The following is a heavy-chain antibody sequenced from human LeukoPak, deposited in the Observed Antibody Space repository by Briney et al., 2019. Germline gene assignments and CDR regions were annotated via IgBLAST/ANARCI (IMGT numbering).Heavy chain of an antibody. Sequence: DPSETLSLTCTVSGGSVSSSSYYWGWIRQPPGKGLEWIGSIYYSGSTYYNPSLKSRVTISVDTSKDQFSLKLSSVTAADTAVYYCASDSIAAAGTDLDYWRQGTLVTVSS. CDR1: GGSVSSSSYY. CDR3: ASDSIAAAGTDLDY. J-gene: IGHJ4*02. V-gene: IGHV4-39*01. CDR2: IYYSGST. D-gene: IGHD6-13*01.